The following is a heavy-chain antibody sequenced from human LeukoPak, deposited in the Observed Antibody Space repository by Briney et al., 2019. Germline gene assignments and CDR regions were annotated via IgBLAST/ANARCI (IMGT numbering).Heavy chain of an antibody. CDR2: INPNSGGT. D-gene: IGHD3-3*01. J-gene: IGHJ4*02. CDR1: RYTFTGYY. CDR3: ARVITIFGVVPGDY. Sequence: GASVKVSSKASRYTFTGYYMHWVRQAPGQGLEWMGWINPNSGGTNYAQKFQGRVTMTRDTSISTAYMELSRLRSDDTAVSYCARVITIFGVVPGDYWGQGTLVTVS. V-gene: IGHV1-2*02.